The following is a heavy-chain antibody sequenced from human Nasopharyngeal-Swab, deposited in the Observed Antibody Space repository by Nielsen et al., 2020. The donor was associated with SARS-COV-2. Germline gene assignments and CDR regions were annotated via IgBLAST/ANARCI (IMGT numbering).Heavy chain of an antibody. CDR3: ARDPTYSSSWTYYFDY. J-gene: IGHJ4*02. CDR2: ISSSSSNI. D-gene: IGHD6-13*01. Sequence: GGSLRLSCAASGFTFSSYSMNWVRQAPGKGMEWVSSISSSSSNIYYADSVKGRFTISRDNAKNSLYLQMNSLRAEDTAVYFCARDPTYSSSWTYYFDYWGQGTLVTVSS. V-gene: IGHV3-21*01. CDR1: GFTFSSYS.